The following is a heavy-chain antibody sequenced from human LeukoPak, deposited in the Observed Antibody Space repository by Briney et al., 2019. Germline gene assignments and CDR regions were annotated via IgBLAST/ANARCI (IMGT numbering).Heavy chain of an antibody. V-gene: IGHV3-7*03. Sequence: GGSLRLSCAASRCTFSAYWMNWVRQAQGKGLEWVANIKQDGSEKYYVDSVKGRFTLSRDSAKNSLYLQMNSLRAEDTAVYYCARAEWSNWYFDLWGRGTLVTVSS. CDR2: IKQDGSEK. D-gene: IGHD3-3*01. J-gene: IGHJ2*01. CDR1: RCTFSAYW. CDR3: ARAEWSNWYFDL.